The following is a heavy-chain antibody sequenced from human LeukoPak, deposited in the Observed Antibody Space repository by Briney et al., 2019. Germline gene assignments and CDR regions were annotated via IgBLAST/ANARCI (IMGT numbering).Heavy chain of an antibody. CDR3: AKQAYARSLGE. CDR1: GCPFSDFS. Sequence: GGSLRLSCATCGCPFSDFSMSWVRQAPGKGLEWISTTNSGGTSTYYAESVKGRFTISRDNSKNTLYLQMSSLRVDDKAVYYCAKQAYARSLGEGGPGTLVSVSS. J-gene: IGHJ4*02. D-gene: IGHD2-8*01. CDR2: TNSGGTST. V-gene: IGHV3-23*01.